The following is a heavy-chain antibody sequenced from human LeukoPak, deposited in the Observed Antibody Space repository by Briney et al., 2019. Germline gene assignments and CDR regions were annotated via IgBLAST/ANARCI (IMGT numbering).Heavy chain of an antibody. CDR1: GFTFSSYS. CDR2: ISSSSSYI. Sequence: GGSLRLFCAASGFTFSSYSMNWVRQAPGKGLEWVSSISSSSSYIYYADSVKGRFTISRDNAKNSLYLQMNSLRAEDTAVYYCARDKGRDGYNLHFGYWGQGTLVTASS. D-gene: IGHD5-24*01. J-gene: IGHJ4*02. V-gene: IGHV3-21*01. CDR3: ARDKGRDGYNLHFGY.